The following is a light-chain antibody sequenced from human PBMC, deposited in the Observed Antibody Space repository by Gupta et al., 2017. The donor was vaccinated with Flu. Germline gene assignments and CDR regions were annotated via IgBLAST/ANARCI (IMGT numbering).Light chain of an antibody. CDR3: QQYYTTPPA. CDR2: WAS. Sequence: DSVMTQSPDSLAVSLGERVTINCKSSQNVLYSSNNKNYLAWYQQKPGQPPKLLISWASSRESGVPDRFSGSGSGTDFTLTISSLQAEDVAVYYCQQYYTTPPAFGGGTKVEI. CDR1: QNVLYSSNNKNY. V-gene: IGKV4-1*01. J-gene: IGKJ4*01.